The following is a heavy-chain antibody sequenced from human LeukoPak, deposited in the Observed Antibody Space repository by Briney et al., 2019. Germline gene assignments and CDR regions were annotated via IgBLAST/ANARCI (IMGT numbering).Heavy chain of an antibody. CDR1: GGSISSYY. CDR3: ARLVRWRGVNPDAFDI. J-gene: IGHJ3*02. D-gene: IGHD3-10*01. V-gene: IGHV4-59*01. CDR2: IYYSGST. Sequence: SETLSLTCTVSGGSISSYYWSWIRQPPGKGLEWIGYIYYSGSTNYNPSLKSRVTISVDTSKNQFSLKLSSVTAAVTAVYYCARLVRWRGVNPDAFDIWGQGTMVTVSS.